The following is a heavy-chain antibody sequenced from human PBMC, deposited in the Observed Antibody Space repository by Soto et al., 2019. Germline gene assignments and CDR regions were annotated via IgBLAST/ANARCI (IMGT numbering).Heavy chain of an antibody. CDR3: ARVAAADQYYFDY. V-gene: IGHV1-8*01. D-gene: IGHD6-13*01. J-gene: IGHJ4*02. Sequence: QVQLVQSGAEVKKPGASVKVSCKASGYTFTSYDINWVRQATGQGLEWMGWMKPNSGNTGYAQKFQGRVTMTRNTSKSTAYMELSSLRSEDTAVYYCARVAAADQYYFDYWGQGTLVTVSS. CDR1: GYTFTSYD. CDR2: MKPNSGNT.